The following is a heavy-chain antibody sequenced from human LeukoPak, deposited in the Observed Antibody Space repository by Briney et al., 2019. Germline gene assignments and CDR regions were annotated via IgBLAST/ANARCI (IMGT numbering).Heavy chain of an antibody. V-gene: IGHV3-23*01. CDR1: GFTFSSYS. Sequence: GGSLRLSCAASGFTFSSYSLSWVRQAPGKGLEWISSISSNDHSTYYAGSVKGRFTISRGNSKNTLYLQMNSLRAEDTAVYYCVSFAYWGQGTLVTVSS. CDR3: VSFAY. J-gene: IGHJ4*02. D-gene: IGHD2/OR15-2a*01. CDR2: ISSNDHST.